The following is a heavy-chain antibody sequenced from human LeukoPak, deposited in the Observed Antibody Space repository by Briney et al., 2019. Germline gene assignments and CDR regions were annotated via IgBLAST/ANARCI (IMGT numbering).Heavy chain of an antibody. D-gene: IGHD3-10*01. CDR1: GFTFSSSD. CDR2: IDTAGGT. J-gene: IGHJ2*01. V-gene: IGHV3-13*04. Sequence: GGSLRLSCAASGFTFSSSDMHWVRQGTGKGLERVSAIDTAGGTYYPGSVKGRFTISRENAKNSLYLQMNSLTAGDTAVYYCARETAGSGFRHFDLWGRGTLVTVSS. CDR3: ARETAGSGFRHFDL.